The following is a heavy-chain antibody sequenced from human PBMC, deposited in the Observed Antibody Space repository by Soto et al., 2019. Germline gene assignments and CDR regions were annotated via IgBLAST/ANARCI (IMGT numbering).Heavy chain of an antibody. J-gene: IGHJ3*02. CDR1: GGSFSSYM. V-gene: IGHV1-69*01. D-gene: IGHD4-4*01. Sequence: QVLLVQSGAEVKKPGSSVKVSCQAAGGSFSSYMVSWVRQAPGQGLDYMGGIMPVFGRPTYTEKFQGRVTITADESTGTAYLELTSLKSDDTAVYYCARGVTANYMGGDAFAIWGQGTLVAVSS. CDR2: IMPVFGRP. CDR3: ARGVTANYMGGDAFAI.